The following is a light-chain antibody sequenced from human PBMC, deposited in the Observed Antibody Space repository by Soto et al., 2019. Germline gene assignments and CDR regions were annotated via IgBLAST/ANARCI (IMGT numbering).Light chain of an antibody. CDR3: QQTYTTPIT. CDR1: QTISKF. Sequence: DIQLTQSPSSLSASVGDGVTITCRASQTISKFLNWYKQEPGKAPKLLIFEASSLQGGVSSRFSGSGSGTDFTLTISGLQADDFAKYYCQQTYTTPITFGPGTRLEI. J-gene: IGKJ5*01. CDR2: EAS. V-gene: IGKV1-39*01.